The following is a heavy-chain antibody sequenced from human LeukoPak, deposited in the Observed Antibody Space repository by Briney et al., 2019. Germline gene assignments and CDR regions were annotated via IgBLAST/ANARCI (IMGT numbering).Heavy chain of an antibody. CDR1: GISINPYY. CDR3: MRDGPSWGLL. Sequence: SETLSLTCTVSGISINPYYWTWIRQPAGKGLEWIGRIIYTTGSTNYNPSLNSRVTMSVGTSKNQISLKLTYVTAADTAMYYCMRDGPSWGLLWGLGTLVTVSS. J-gene: IGHJ4*02. CDR2: IIYTTGST. D-gene: IGHD3-16*01. V-gene: IGHV4-4*07.